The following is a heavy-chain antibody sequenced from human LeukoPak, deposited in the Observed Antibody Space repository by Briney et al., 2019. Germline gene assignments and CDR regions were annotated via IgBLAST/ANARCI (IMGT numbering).Heavy chain of an antibody. V-gene: IGHV3-74*01. D-gene: IGHD1-26*01. Sequence: SGGSLRLSCAASGFAFSSYWMHWARQAPGKGLVWVSRINTDGSSTIYADSVKGRFTISRDNAKNTLYLQMNSLRAEDTAVYYCVRDGHSGSGSFWGQGTLVTVSS. J-gene: IGHJ4*02. CDR1: GFAFSSYW. CDR2: INTDGSST. CDR3: VRDGHSGSGSF.